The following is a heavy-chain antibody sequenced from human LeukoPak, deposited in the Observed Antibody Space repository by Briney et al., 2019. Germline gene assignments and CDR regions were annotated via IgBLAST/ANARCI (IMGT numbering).Heavy chain of an antibody. CDR3: ARDDASSSSFDY. J-gene: IGHJ4*02. V-gene: IGHV4-61*01. Sequence: PSETLSLTCTVSGGSVSSGSYYWSWIRQPPGTGLEWIGYIYYSGSTNYNPSLKSRVTISVDTSKSQFSLKLSSVTAADTAVYYCARDDASSSSFDYWGQGTLVTVSS. D-gene: IGHD6-6*01. CDR2: IYYSGST. CDR1: GGSVSSGSYY.